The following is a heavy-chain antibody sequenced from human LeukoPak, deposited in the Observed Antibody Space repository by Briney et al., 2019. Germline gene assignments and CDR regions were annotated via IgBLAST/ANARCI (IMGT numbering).Heavy chain of an antibody. Sequence: GGSLRLSCAASGFTFSSYEMHWVRQAPGKGLEWVSSISSSSSYIYYADSVKGRFTISRDNAKNSLYLQMNSLRAEDTAVYYCAKDRRAGSYDYWGQGTLVTVSS. D-gene: IGHD3-10*01. CDR3: AKDRRAGSYDY. CDR2: ISSSSSYI. CDR1: GFTFSSYE. J-gene: IGHJ4*02. V-gene: IGHV3-21*04.